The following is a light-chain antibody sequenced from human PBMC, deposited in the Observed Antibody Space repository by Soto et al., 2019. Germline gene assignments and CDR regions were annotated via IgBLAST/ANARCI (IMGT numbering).Light chain of an antibody. CDR1: SSNIGAGFD. J-gene: IGLJ2*01. CDR2: GNN. Sequence: QAVVTQPPSVSGAPGQRVAISCTGSSSNIGAGFDVHWYQQFPGTAPKLLIYGNNNRPSGVPDRFSGSKSGTSASLAITGLQAEDEADYYCQSYDSSLSGVVFGGGTKVTVL. CDR3: QSYDSSLSGVV. V-gene: IGLV1-40*01.